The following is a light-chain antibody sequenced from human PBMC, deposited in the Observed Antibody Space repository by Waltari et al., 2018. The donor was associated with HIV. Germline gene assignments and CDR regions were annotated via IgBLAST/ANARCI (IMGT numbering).Light chain of an antibody. CDR1: QTVSNNF. J-gene: IGKJ1*01. CDR3: QHFGA. V-gene: IGKV3-20*01. Sequence: EIVLTQSPGTLSYSPGERATLSCRASQTVSNNFLAWYQQKPGQAPRLLIYGASTRATGISDRFSGSGSGTDFTLAISRLEPGDFAVYYCQHFGAFGQGTKVEIK. CDR2: GAS.